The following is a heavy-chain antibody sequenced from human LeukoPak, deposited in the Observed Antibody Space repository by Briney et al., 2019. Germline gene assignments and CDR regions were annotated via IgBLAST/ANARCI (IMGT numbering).Heavy chain of an antibody. V-gene: IGHV4-59*08. D-gene: IGHD1-26*01. J-gene: IGHJ4*02. Sequence: PSETLSLTCTVSGGSIESDHWSWIRLPPGKGLEWIGYIYYSGSTSYNPSLKSRVTMSVDMSKNQFSLKLMSVTAADTAVYYCARVSGSIDYWGQGTLVTVSS. CDR3: ARVSGSIDY. CDR1: GGSIESDH. CDR2: IYYSGST.